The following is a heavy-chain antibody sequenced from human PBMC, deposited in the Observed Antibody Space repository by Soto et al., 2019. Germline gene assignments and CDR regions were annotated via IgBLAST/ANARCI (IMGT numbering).Heavy chain of an antibody. J-gene: IGHJ6*04. Sequence: EVQLVESGGGLVKPGGSLRLSCAASGFTFSSYSMNWVRQAPGKGLEWVSSISSSSSYIYYADSVKGRFTISRDNAKNSLYLQMNSLRAEDTAVYSCARGFGSYGSGTPGVDVWGKGTTVTVSS. CDR1: GFTFSSYS. V-gene: IGHV3-21*01. D-gene: IGHD3-10*01. CDR2: ISSSSSYI. CDR3: ARGFGSYGSGTPGVDV.